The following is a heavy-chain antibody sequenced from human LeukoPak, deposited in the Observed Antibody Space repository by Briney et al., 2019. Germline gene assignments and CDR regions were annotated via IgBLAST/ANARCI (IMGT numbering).Heavy chain of an antibody. CDR2: ISSSGSTT. CDR1: GFTFSNYY. Sequence: GGSLRLSCAASGFTFSNYYMSWIRQAPGKGLEWVSYISSSGSTTFYADSVKGRFTISRDNSKNTLYLQMNSLRAEDTAVYYCARDYDSSGYYWGQGTLVTVSS. J-gene: IGHJ4*02. CDR3: ARDYDSSGYY. D-gene: IGHD3-22*01. V-gene: IGHV3-11*04.